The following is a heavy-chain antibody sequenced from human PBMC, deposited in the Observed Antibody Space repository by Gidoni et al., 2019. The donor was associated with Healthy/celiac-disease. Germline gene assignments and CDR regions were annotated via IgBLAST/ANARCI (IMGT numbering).Heavy chain of an antibody. CDR1: GFTFSSYA. J-gene: IGHJ4*02. V-gene: IGHV3-23*01. CDR2: ISGSGGST. CDR3: AKEGRYYYDSSGYYEAYFDY. Sequence: EVQLLESGGGLVQPGGSLRLSCAASGFTFSSYAMSWVRQALGKGLEWVSAISGSGGSTYYADSVKGRFTISRDNSKNTLYLQMNSLRAEDTAVYYCAKEGRYYYDSSGYYEAYFDYWGQGTLVTVSS. D-gene: IGHD3-22*01.